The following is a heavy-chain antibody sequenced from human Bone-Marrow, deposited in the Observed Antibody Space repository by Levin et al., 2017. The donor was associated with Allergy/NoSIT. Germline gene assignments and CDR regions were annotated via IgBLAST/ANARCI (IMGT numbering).Heavy chain of an antibody. CDR2: IYPGDSDA. CDR3: ARRGDYYGSGYCDY. CDR1: GYNFTNYW. J-gene: IGHJ4*02. D-gene: IGHD3-10*01. Sequence: KVSCKASGYNFTNYWIAWVRQMPGKGLEWMGIIYPGDSDARYSPAFQGQVIISADKSITTAYLQWSSLKASDSAMYYCARRGDYYGSGYCDYWGQGTLVTVSS. V-gene: IGHV5-51*01.